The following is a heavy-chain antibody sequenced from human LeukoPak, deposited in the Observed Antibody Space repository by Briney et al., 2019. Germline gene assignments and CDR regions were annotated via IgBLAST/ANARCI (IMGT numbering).Heavy chain of an antibody. CDR1: GFIFSSYW. V-gene: IGHV3-7*01. J-gene: IGHJ6*03. D-gene: IGHD5-18*01. CDR3: AREATNGYSYGYYYYYYMDV. CDR2: IKQDGSEK. Sequence: GGSLRLSCAASGFIFSSYWMSGVRQAPGKGREWVANIKQDGSEKYYVNSVKGRFTISRDNAKNCLYLQKNSLRAEDTAVYYCAREATNGYSYGYYYYYYMDVWGKGTTVTVSS.